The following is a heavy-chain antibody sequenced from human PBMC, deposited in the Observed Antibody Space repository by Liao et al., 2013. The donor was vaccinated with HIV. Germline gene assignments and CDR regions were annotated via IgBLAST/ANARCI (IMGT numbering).Heavy chain of an antibody. J-gene: IGHJ3*02. D-gene: IGHD3-10*01. V-gene: IGHV4-61*02. CDR3: ARVQGIYGSDPFDI. CDR2: MYTSGST. Sequence: QVQLQESGPGLVKPSQTLALTCSVSGGSVSFGTYYWSWIRQPAGEGLEWIGRMYTSGSTDYNPSFKSRVTISGDTSKNQFSLKLTSLTAADTAMYYCARVQGIYGSDPFDIWGQGTMVTVSP. CDR1: GGSVSFGTYY.